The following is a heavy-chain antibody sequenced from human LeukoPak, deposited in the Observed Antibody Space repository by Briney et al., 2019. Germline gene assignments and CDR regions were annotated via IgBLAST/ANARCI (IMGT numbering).Heavy chain of an antibody. Sequence: SETLSLTRTVSGGSISSYYWSWIRQPPGKGLEWIGYIYYSGSTNYNPSLKSRVTISVDTSKNQFSLKLSSVTAADTAVYYCARSIVGATFNYYYYYMDVWGKGTTVTVSS. J-gene: IGHJ6*03. V-gene: IGHV4-59*01. D-gene: IGHD1-26*01. CDR2: IYYSGST. CDR1: GGSISSYY. CDR3: ARSIVGATFNYYYYYMDV.